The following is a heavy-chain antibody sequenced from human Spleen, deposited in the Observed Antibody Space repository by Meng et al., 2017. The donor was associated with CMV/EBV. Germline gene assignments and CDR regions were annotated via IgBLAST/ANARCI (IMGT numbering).Heavy chain of an antibody. D-gene: IGHD5-18*01. V-gene: IGHV3-20*04. CDR3: VRGHTYGDYYFYGMDV. CDR2: VSWDGDSI. CDR1: GFTFDSYS. J-gene: IGHJ6*02. Sequence: GESLKISCVASGFTFDSYSMNWVRQAPGKGLEWVSFVSWDGDSIDYADSVRGRFTISRDNAKNSLYLQMNSLRDEDTALYFCVRGHTYGDYYFYGMDVWGQGTTVTVSS.